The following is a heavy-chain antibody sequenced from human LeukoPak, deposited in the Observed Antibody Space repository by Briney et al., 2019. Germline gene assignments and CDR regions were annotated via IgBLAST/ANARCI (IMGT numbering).Heavy chain of an antibody. CDR2: FGGNGPNT. J-gene: IGHJ4*02. V-gene: IGHV3-23*01. CDR1: GFTFSSFA. CDR3: AKPRTTGLGWAQFDY. Sequence: GGSLRLSCAASGFTFSSFAMTWGRQAAGKGLEWVSSFGGNGPNTYYADSVKGRWTISRDNSRNTLYLEMNSLRPEDTAIYYCAKPRTTGLGWAQFDYWGQGSLVTVSS. D-gene: IGHD2-8*02.